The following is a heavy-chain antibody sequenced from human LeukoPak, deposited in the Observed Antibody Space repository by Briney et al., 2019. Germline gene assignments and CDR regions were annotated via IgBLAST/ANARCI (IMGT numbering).Heavy chain of an antibody. CDR3: ARGATGYSSSWPVDP. D-gene: IGHD6-13*01. CDR2: IYYSGST. CDR1: GGSISSSSYY. V-gene: IGHV4-39*07. Sequence: SETLSLTCTVSGGSISSSSYYWGWLRQPPGKGLEWIGSIYYSGSTYYNPSLKSRVTISVDTSKNQFSLKLSSVTAADTAVYYCARGATGYSSSWPVDPWGQGTLVTVSS. J-gene: IGHJ5*02.